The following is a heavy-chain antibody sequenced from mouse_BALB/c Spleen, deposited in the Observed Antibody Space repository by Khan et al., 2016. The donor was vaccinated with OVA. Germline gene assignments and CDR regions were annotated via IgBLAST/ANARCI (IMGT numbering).Heavy chain of an antibody. J-gene: IGHJ3*01. CDR1: GFTFSTYG. CDR3: VRLAYYYDSEGFAY. Sequence: EVHLVESGGDLVKPGGSLKLSCAASGFTFSTYGMSWVRQTPDKRLEWVATVTTGGSYTYYPDSVKGRFTISRDNAKNTLYLQMSSLKSEDTAMFYCVRLAYYYDSEGFAYWGQGTLVTVSA. V-gene: IGHV5-6*01. CDR2: VTTGGSYT. D-gene: IGHD1-1*01.